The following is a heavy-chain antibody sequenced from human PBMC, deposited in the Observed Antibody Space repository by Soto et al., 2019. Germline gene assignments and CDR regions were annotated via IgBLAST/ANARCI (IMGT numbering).Heavy chain of an antibody. V-gene: IGHV3-53*01. J-gene: IGHJ1*01. CDR2: IYGGGNT. Sequence: GSRRPSCAASGCAVNSNYLSWVRQARGKGLDWVPVIYGGGNTYYSGPMKGRFTISRDNSKNTMYLQMNRLTAKETALHFMVKTTKYWGQGT. CDR3: VKTTKY. D-gene: IGHD2-8*01. CDR1: GCAVNSNY.